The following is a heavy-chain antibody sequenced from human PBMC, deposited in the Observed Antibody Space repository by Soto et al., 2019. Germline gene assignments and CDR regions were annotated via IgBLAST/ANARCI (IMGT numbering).Heavy chain of an antibody. CDR2: IYYSGST. V-gene: IGHV4-39*01. CDR1: GGSISSSSYY. D-gene: IGHD2-15*01. Sequence: PSETLSLTCTVSGGSISSSSYYWGWIRQPPGKGLEWIGSIYYSGSTYYNPSLKSRVTISVDTSKNQFSLKLSSVTAADTAVYYCASGTWANYGGNVYYYYGMDVWGQGTTVTVSS. J-gene: IGHJ6*02. CDR3: ASGTWANYGGNVYYYYGMDV.